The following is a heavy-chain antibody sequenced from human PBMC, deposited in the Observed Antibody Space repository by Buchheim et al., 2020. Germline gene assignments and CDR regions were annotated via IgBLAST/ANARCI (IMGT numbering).Heavy chain of an antibody. J-gene: IGHJ6*02. Sequence: QVQLQESGPGLVKPSETLSLTCTVSGGSISSYYWSWIRQPPGKGLEWIGYIYYSGSTNYNPSLKRRVTISVDTSKNQFSLKLSSVTAADTAVYYCARDLGGSYLEGYYYGMDVWGQGTT. CDR1: GGSISSYY. V-gene: IGHV4-59*01. CDR2: IYYSGST. CDR3: ARDLGGSYLEGYYYGMDV. D-gene: IGHD1-26*01.